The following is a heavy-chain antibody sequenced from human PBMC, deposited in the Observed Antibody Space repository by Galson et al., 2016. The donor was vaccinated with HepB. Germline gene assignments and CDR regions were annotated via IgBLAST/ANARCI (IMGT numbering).Heavy chain of an antibody. V-gene: IGHV3-53*01. Sequence: SLRLSCAVSGFTVSNNYMSWVRQAPGKGLEWVSLVYSVGSTYYADSVKGRFTISRDNSKNTLYLQMNSLTAEDTAVYYCARDEISGTTGDYWGQGTLVTVSS. CDR2: VYSVGST. CDR3: ARDEISGTTGDY. CDR1: GFTVSNNY. D-gene: IGHD1-7*01. J-gene: IGHJ4*02.